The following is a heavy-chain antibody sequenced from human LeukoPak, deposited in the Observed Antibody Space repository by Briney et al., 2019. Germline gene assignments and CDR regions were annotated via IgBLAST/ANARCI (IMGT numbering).Heavy chain of an antibody. CDR1: GGTFSSYA. Sequence: SVKVSCKASGGTFSSYAISWVRQAPGQGLEWMRRIIPILGIANYAQKFQGRVTITADKSTSTAYMELSSLRSEDTAVYYCARDIKRIAAAGTFGYWGQGTLVTVSS. CDR2: IIPILGIA. V-gene: IGHV1-69*04. J-gene: IGHJ4*02. D-gene: IGHD6-13*01. CDR3: ARDIKRIAAAGTFGY.